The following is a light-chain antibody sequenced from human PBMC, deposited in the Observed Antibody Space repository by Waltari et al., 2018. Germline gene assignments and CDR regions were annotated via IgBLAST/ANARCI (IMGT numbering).Light chain of an antibody. CDR1: QSVSSY. Sequence: EIVLTQSPATLSLSPGARATLPCRASQSVSSYLVWYQQKPGQTPRLLIYGASNRATGIPARFSGSGSGTDFTLTISSLESEDFAVYYCHQRSNWPITFGQGTRLEIK. CDR3: HQRSNWPIT. CDR2: GAS. J-gene: IGKJ5*01. V-gene: IGKV3-11*01.